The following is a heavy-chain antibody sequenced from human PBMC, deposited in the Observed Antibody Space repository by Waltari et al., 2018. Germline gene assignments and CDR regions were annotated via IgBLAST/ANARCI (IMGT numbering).Heavy chain of an antibody. V-gene: IGHV1-2*02. CDR3: AREGGRGDAFDI. J-gene: IGHJ3*02. Sequence: QVQLVQSGAEVKKPGASVKVSCKASGYTFTGSYMHWVRQAPGQGLEWMGWINPNSGGTNYAKKFQGRVTMTRDTSISTAYMELSRLRSDETAVYYWAREGGRGDAFDIWGQGTMVTVSS. CDR1: GYTFTGSY. D-gene: IGHD3-16*01. CDR2: INPNSGGT.